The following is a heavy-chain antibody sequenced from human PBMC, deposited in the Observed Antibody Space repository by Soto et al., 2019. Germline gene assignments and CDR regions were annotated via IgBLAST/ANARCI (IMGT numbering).Heavy chain of an antibody. CDR2: INSDGSST. CDR1: GFTFSSYW. V-gene: IGHV3-74*01. CDR3: ARERWELPFDY. J-gene: IGHJ4*02. D-gene: IGHD1-26*01. Sequence: GGSLRFSCAASGFTFSSYWMHWVRRAPGKGLVWVSRINSDGSSTSYADSVKGRFTISRDNAKNTLYLQMNSLRAEDTAVYYCARERWELPFDYWGQGTLVTVSS.